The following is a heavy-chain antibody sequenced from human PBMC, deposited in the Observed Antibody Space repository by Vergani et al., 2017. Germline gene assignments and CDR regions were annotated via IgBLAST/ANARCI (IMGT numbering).Heavy chain of an antibody. CDR2: IYPADSDT. D-gene: IGHD3-9*01. Sequence: EVELVQSGPEMRKPGESLKISCKGSEYSFGNYWIGWVRQMPGKGLEWMGIIYPADSDTRYSPSFQGQVTISADKSISTAFLQWDSLKASDTAMYYCARRYYDILTGYYRFDYWGQGTLVTVSS. J-gene: IGHJ4*02. V-gene: IGHV5-51*03. CDR3: ARRYYDILTGYYRFDY. CDR1: EYSFGNYW.